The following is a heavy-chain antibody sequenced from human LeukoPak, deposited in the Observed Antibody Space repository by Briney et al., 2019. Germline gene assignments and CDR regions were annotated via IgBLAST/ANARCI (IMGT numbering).Heavy chain of an antibody. V-gene: IGHV3-23*01. CDR3: AKDPFRARISAPDY. CDR1: GFTFSSYA. J-gene: IGHJ4*02. D-gene: IGHD6-6*01. Sequence: GGSLRLSCAASGFTFSSYAMSWVRQAPGKGLEWVSAISGSGTNTYYADSVEGRFTISRDNSKNTLYLQINSLRAEDTAVYYCAKDPFRARISAPDYWGQGTLVTVSS. CDR2: ISGSGTNT.